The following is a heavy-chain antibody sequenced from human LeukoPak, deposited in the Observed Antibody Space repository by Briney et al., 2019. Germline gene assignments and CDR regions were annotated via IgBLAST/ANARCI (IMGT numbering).Heavy chain of an antibody. V-gene: IGHV3-21*01. D-gene: IGHD5-12*01. J-gene: IGHJ4*02. CDR2: ISPWSDYI. CDR3: ARAYSGYLAYTPDY. Sequence: GGSLRLSCAASGFDFSSYSMNWVRQAPGKGLEWVSAISPWSDYIYYVDSVKGRFTISRDYAKNSLYLQMNSLRAEDTAVYYCARAYSGYLAYTPDYWGQGTLVTVSS. CDR1: GFDFSSYS.